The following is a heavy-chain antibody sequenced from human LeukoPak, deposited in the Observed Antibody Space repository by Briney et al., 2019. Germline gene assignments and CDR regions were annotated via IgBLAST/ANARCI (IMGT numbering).Heavy chain of an antibody. J-gene: IGHJ4*02. D-gene: IGHD1-26*01. CDR3: ARDRPGGSYLDFDY. CDR1: GFTVSTNY. Sequence: GGSLRLSCAASGFTVSTNYMSWVRQAPGKGLEWVSVLYTDGHTYYADSVKGRFTISRDNSKNTLYLQMNSLRAEDTAVYYCARDRPGGSYLDFDYWGQGTLVTVSS. CDR2: LYTDGHT. V-gene: IGHV3-66*01.